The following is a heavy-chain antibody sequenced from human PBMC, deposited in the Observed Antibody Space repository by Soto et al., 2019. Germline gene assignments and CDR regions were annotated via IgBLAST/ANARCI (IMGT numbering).Heavy chain of an antibody. D-gene: IGHD2-21*01. CDR1: GFSISNYW. V-gene: IGHV3-7*05. Sequence: EVQLVESGGGLVQSGGSLRLSCAATGFSISNYWMSWVRQGPGKGPEWVANIKQDASEKYYVDSVKGRFTISRDNAENSRYLQMTSLRAEDTAVYHCARSLSAIPGESWGQGTLVTVSS. CDR3: ARSLSAIPGES. J-gene: IGHJ5*02. CDR2: IKQDASEK.